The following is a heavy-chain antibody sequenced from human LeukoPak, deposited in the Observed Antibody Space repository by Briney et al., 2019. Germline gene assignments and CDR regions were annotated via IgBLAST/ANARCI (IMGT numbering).Heavy chain of an antibody. D-gene: IGHD2-15*01. CDR2: ISPYNGNT. CDR1: GYTFTSFG. CDR3: ARGGCSPGSCYGWFDP. J-gene: IGHJ5*02. Sequence: ASVNVSCKTSGYTFTSFGITWVRQAPGQGLEWMGWISPYNGNTNYAQKFQGRVTLTTDTSTSTAYMELRSLRSDDTAVYYCARGGCSPGSCYGWFDPWGQGTLVTVSS. V-gene: IGHV1-18*01.